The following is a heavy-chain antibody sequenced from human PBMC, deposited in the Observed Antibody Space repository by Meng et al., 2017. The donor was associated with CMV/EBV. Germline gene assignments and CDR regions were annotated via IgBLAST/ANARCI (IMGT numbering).Heavy chain of an antibody. D-gene: IGHD4-23*01. CDR1: GFTVSSNY. V-gene: IGHV3-53*01. J-gene: IGHJ4*02. CDR3: SSDGGQYDY. Sequence: GESLKISCAASGFTVSSNYMSWVRQAPGKGLEWVLVIYSGGSTYYADSVKGRFTISRDNSKNTLYLQMNSLRAEDTAVYYFSSDGGQYDYWGQGTLVTVSS. CDR2: IYSGGST.